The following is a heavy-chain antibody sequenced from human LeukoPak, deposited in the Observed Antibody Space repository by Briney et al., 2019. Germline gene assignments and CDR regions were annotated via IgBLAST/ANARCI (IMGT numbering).Heavy chain of an antibody. D-gene: IGHD3-22*01. CDR2: VYTTGTT. J-gene: IGHJ6*03. Sequence: SQTLSLTCTVSGGSIRTGTFYWSWIRQPAGKALEWIGRVYTTGTTNYNPSLKSRVTISVDTSKNQFSLRLNSVTAADTAIYYCARASGPYYYDGSGYSYYYYMDVWGKGTTVTVSS. CDR3: ARASGPYYYDGSGYSYYYYMDV. V-gene: IGHV4-61*02. CDR1: GGSIRTGTFY.